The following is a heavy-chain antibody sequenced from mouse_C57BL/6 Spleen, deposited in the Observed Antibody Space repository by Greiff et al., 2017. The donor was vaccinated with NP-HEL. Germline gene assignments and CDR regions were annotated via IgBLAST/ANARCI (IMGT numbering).Heavy chain of an antibody. CDR1: GYTFTSYW. D-gene: IGHD2-10*02. CDR2: IDPSDSYT. CDR3: ARRRGYGNYEGAMDY. V-gene: IGHV1-69*01. Sequence: VQLQQPGAELVMPGASVKLSCKASGYTFTSYWMHWVKQRPGQGLEWIGEIDPSDSYTNYNQKFKGKSTLTVDKSSSTAYMQLSSLTSEDSAVYYCARRRGYGNYEGAMDYWGQGTSVTVSS. J-gene: IGHJ4*01.